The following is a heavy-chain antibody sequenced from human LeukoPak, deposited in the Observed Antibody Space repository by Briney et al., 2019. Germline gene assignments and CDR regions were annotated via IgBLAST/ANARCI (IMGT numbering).Heavy chain of an antibody. V-gene: IGHV3-21*01. CDR3: ARVYRYGSGSYYALMDV. CDR2: ISSSSSYI. J-gene: IGHJ6*03. CDR1: GFTFSSYS. D-gene: IGHD3-10*01. Sequence: PGGSLRLSCAASGFTFSSYSMNWVRQAPGKGLEWVSSISSSSSYIYYADSVKGRFTISRDNAKNSLYLQMNSLRAEDTAVYYCARVYRYGSGSYYALMDVWGKGTTVTISS.